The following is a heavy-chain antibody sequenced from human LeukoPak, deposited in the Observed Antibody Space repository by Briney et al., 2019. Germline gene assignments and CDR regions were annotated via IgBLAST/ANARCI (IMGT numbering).Heavy chain of an antibody. CDR2: IYYTGST. CDR1: GGSISSYY. D-gene: IGHD3-22*01. J-gene: IGHJ4*02. CDR3: AYGGIYDSSGYSS. V-gene: IGHV4-59*01. Sequence: SETLSLTCTVSGGSISSYYWSWLRQPPGKGLEWIGYIYYTGSTNYNPSLKSRVTISVDTSKNQFSLKLSSVTAADTAVYYCAYGGIYDSSGYSSWGQGTLVTVSS.